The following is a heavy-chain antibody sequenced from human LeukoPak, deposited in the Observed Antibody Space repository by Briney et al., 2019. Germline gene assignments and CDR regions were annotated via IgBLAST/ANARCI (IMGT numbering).Heavy chain of an antibody. V-gene: IGHV4-59*11. CDR2: IYYSGST. CDR1: GGCISSHY. J-gene: IGHJ4*02. Sequence: SETLSLTCTVSGGCISSHYWSWIRQPPGKGLEWIGYIYYSGSTNYNPSLKSRVTISVDTSKNQFSLKLSSVTAADTAVYYCARVGVGATGDYWGQGTLVTVSS. CDR3: ARVGVGATGDY. D-gene: IGHD1-26*01.